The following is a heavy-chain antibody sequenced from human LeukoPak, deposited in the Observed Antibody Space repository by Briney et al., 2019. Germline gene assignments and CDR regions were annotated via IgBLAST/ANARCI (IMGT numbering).Heavy chain of an antibody. CDR1: GGSISSGSYY. CDR3: ARLYGSGSSLYFDY. J-gene: IGHJ4*02. Sequence: PSETLSLTCTVSGGSISSGSYYWSWIRQPAGKGLEWIGRIYTSGSTNYNPSLKSRVTISVDTSKNQFSLKLSSVTAADTAVYYCARLYGSGSSLYFDYWGQGTLVTVSS. CDR2: IYTSGST. V-gene: IGHV4-61*02. D-gene: IGHD3-10*01.